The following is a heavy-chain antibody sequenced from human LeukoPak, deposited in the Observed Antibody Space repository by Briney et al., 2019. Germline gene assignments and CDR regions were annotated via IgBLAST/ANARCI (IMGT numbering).Heavy chain of an antibody. CDR2: ISAYNGNT. D-gene: IGHD4-23*01. V-gene: IGHV1-18*01. CDR1: GYSLTTSG. CDR3: ARDRDYGGNRYVFDI. J-gene: IGHJ3*02. Sequence: ASVKVSCKASGYSLTTSGISWVRQAPGQGLEWMGWISAYNGNTNYAQKLQGRVTITTDTSTTTVYMELRGLRSDDTAVYYCARDRDYGGNRYVFDIWGQGTMFTVSS.